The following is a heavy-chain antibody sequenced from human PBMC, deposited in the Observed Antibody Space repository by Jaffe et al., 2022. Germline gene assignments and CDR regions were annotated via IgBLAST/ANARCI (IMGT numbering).Heavy chain of an antibody. J-gene: IGHJ4*02. CDR3: ARVVYGCSGGSCYSFLDNLPLDY. V-gene: IGHV3-21*01. D-gene: IGHD2-15*01. Sequence: EVQLVESGGGLVKPGGSLRLSCAASGFTFSSYSMNWVRQAPGKGLEWVSSISSSSSYIYYADSVKGRFTISRDNAKNSLYLQMNSLRAEDTAVYYCARVVYGCSGGSCYSFLDNLPLDYWGQGTLVTVSS. CDR1: GFTFSSYS. CDR2: ISSSSSYI.